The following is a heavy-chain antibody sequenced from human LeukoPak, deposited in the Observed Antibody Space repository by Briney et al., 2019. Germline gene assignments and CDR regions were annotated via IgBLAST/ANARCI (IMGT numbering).Heavy chain of an antibody. CDR3: AKDSGGYTYVFDY. V-gene: IGHV3-30*18. Sequence: GGSLRLSCAASGFTFSSYGMHWVRQAPGKGLEWVAVISYDGSNKYYADSVKGRFTISRDNSKNTLYPQMNSLRAEDTAVYYCAKDSGGYTYVFDYWGQGTLVTVSS. J-gene: IGHJ4*02. D-gene: IGHD5-18*01. CDR2: ISYDGSNK. CDR1: GFTFSSYG.